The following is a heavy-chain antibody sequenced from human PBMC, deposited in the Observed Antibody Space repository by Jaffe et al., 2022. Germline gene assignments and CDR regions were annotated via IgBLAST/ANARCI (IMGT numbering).Heavy chain of an antibody. CDR3: TSDRNYYYWAYY. D-gene: IGHD3-10*01. V-gene: IGHV4-38-2*01. CDR2: FHHSGTT. Sequence: QVQLQESGPGLVRPSETLSLTCAVSGYSISTDNYWGWIRQPPGKGLEWIGTFHHSGTTYYNPSLKSRVSILVDTSKNQFSLKLTSVTAADTAVYYCTSDRNYYYWAYYWGQGTLVTVSS. CDR1: GYSISTDNY. J-gene: IGHJ4*02.